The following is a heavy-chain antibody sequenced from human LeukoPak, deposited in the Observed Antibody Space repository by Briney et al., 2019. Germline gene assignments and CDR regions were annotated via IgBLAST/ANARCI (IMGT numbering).Heavy chain of an antibody. CDR1: GGSISSGSYY. CDR3: ARWDMVRGNFDY. J-gene: IGHJ4*02. V-gene: IGHV4-61*02. CDR2: IYTSGST. Sequence: PSQTLSLTCTVSGGSISSGSYYWSWIRQPAGKGLEWIGRIYTSGSTNYNPSLKSRVTMSVDTSKNQFSLKLSSVTAADTAVYYCARWDMVRGNFDYWGQGTLVTVSS. D-gene: IGHD3-10*01.